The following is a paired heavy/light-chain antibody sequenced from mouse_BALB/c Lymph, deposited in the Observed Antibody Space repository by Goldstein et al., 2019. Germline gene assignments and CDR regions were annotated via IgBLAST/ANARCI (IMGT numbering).Heavy chain of an antibody. J-gene: IGHJ1*01. D-gene: IGHD1-1*01. Sequence: QVTLKESGPGILQPSQTLSLTCSFSGFSLSTSGMGVSWIRQPSGKGLEWLAHIYWDDDKRYNPSLKSRLTISKDSSRNQVFLKITSVDTADTATYYCARSSTVVALHWYFVVWGAGTTVTVSS. CDR3: ARSSTVVALHWYFVV. V-gene: IGHV8-12*01. CDR1: GFSLSTSGMG. CDR2: IYWDDDK.
Light chain of an antibody. CDR1: ENVEYYGTSL. CDR3: QQSRKVPWT. J-gene: IGKJ1*01. CDR2: AAF. Sequence: DIVLTQSPASLAVSLGQRATISCRASENVEYYGTSLMQWYQQKPGQPPKLLIYAAFNVESGVPARFSGSGSGTDFSLNIHPVEEDDIAMYFCQQSRKVPWTFGGGTKLEIK. V-gene: IGKV3-1*01.